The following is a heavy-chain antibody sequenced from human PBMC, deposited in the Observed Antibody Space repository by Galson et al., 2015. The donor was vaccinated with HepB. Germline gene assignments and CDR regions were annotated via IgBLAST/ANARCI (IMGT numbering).Heavy chain of an antibody. CDR1: GYTLTELS. J-gene: IGHJ6*02. V-gene: IGHV1-24*01. CDR2: LDPEDGET. CDR3: ATDATHCSFGPIAWLTV. Sequence: SVKVSCKVSGYTLTELSMHWVRQAPGKGLEWMGGLDPEDGETIYAQKFQGRVTMTEDTSTDTAYMELSSLRSEDTAVYYCATDATHCSFGPIAWLTVWGQGTTVTVSS. D-gene: IGHD3-9*01.